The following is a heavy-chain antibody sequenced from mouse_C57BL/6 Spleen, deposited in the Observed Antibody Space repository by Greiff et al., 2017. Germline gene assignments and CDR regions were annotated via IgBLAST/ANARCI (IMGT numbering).Heavy chain of an antibody. Sequence: VQLQQPGAELVMPGASVKLSCKASGYTFTSYWMHWVKQRPGQGLEWIGEIDPSDSYTNYNQKFKGKSTLTVDKSSSTAYMQLSSLTSEDSAVYYCAIPHYYGSSVYAMDYWGQGTSVTVSS. CDR1: GYTFTSYW. D-gene: IGHD1-1*01. CDR2: IDPSDSYT. J-gene: IGHJ4*01. V-gene: IGHV1-69*01. CDR3: AIPHYYGSSVYAMDY.